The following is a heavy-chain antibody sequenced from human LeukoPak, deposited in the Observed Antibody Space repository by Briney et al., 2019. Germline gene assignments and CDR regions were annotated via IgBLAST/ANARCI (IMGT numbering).Heavy chain of an antibody. CDR3: AKVFWNYYFDY. Sequence: PGGTLRLSCAASGFTFSSYAMSWVRQAPGKGLEWVSAISGSGITTYYADSVKGRFTISRDNSKNTLYLQMNSLRAEDTAVYYCAKVFWNYYFDYWGQGTLVTVSS. CDR2: ISGSGITT. J-gene: IGHJ4*02. CDR1: GFTFSSYA. V-gene: IGHV3-23*01. D-gene: IGHD1-7*01.